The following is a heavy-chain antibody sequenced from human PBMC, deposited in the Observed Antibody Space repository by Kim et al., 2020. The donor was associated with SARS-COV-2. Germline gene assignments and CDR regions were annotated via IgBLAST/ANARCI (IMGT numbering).Heavy chain of an antibody. J-gene: IGHJ3*02. CDR1: GFRFSDYD. Sequence: GGSLRLSCEASGFRFSDYDMHWVRQASGKGLEWVAAIGPAGDTYYSGSVEGRFTISRENAKNSFYLQMNSLRAGDTAVYYCARGAYHDSSGYSYRTKFHDAFNIWGRGTMVTVSS. D-gene: IGHD3-22*01. CDR3: ARGAYHDSSGYSYRTKFHDAFNI. CDR2: IGPAGDT. V-gene: IGHV3-13*04.